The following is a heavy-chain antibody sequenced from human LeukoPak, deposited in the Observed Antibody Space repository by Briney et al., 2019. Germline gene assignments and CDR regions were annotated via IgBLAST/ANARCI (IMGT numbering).Heavy chain of an antibody. J-gene: IGHJ4*02. CDR2: IYTSGST. D-gene: IGHD3-9*01. Sequence: PSEPLSLTCSVSGGAISSNRYYWSRMRQPPGKGLEWIGRIYTSGSTNYNPFLKSRVTISVDTSKNQFSLKLSSVTAADTAVYYCARADFDWFHDYWGQGTLVTVSS. V-gene: IGHV4-61*02. CDR1: GGAISSNRYY. CDR3: ARADFDWFHDY.